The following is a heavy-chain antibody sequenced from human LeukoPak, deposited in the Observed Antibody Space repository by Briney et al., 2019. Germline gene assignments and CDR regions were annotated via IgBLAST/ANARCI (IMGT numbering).Heavy chain of an antibody. Sequence: PSETLSLTCTVSGGSISSSSYYWGWIRQPPGKGLEWIGSIYYSGSTYYNPSLKSRVTISVDTSKNQFSLNLSSVTAADTAVYYCARGDGYNFYYWGQGTLVTVSS. D-gene: IGHD5-24*01. CDR2: IYYSGST. CDR1: GGSISSSSYY. CDR3: ARGDGYNFYY. J-gene: IGHJ4*02. V-gene: IGHV4-39*07.